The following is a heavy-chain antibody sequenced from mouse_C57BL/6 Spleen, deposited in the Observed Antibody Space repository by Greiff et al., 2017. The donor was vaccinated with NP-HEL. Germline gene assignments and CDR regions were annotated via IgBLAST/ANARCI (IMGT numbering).Heavy chain of an antibody. J-gene: IGHJ4*01. CDR2: IYPGDGDT. D-gene: IGHD1-1*01. Sequence: QVQLQQPGAELVKPGASVKMSCKASGYTFTSYWITWVKQRPGQGLEWIGDIYPGDGDTNYNGKFKGKATLTADKSSSTAYMQLSSLTSEDSAVYLCARYSGYYCSSCAIDYWGQGTSVTVSS. V-gene: IGHV1-55*01. CDR1: GYTFTSYW. CDR3: ARYSGYYCSSCAIDY.